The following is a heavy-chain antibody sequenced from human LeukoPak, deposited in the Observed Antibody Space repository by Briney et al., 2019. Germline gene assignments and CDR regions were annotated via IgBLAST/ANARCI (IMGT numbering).Heavy chain of an antibody. CDR1: GFTFSSYS. Sequence: GGSLRLSCAASGFTFSSYSMNWVRQAPGKGLEWVSYISSSSSTIYYADSVKGRFTISRDNSKNSLYLQMNSLRTEDTALYYCAKDERYLGWGGAFDIWGQGTMVTVSS. D-gene: IGHD3-9*01. CDR3: AKDERYLGWGGAFDI. CDR2: ISSSSSTI. V-gene: IGHV3-48*04. J-gene: IGHJ3*02.